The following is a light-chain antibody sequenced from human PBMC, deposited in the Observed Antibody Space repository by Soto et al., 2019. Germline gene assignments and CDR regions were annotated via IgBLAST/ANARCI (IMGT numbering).Light chain of an antibody. CDR3: SADTSTTLV. CDR1: SCDVGGYDF. CDR2: DDS. V-gene: IGLV2-14*03. J-gene: IGLJ2*01. Sequence: QSVLTQPASVSGSPGQSITISCTGTSCDVGGYDFVSWYQHHPGKVPKLMIFDDSKRPSGVSNRFSSSNSGNTASLTSSGFQAEDESDYDCSADTSTTLVFGRGTKLTVL.